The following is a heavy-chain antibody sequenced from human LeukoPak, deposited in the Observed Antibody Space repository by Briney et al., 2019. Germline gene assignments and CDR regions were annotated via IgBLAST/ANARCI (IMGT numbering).Heavy chain of an antibody. CDR2: ISSSGSTI. V-gene: IGHV3-11*04. CDR1: GFTFSDYY. J-gene: IGHJ4*02. CDR3: ARVRGYYYDSSGSWTYYFDY. Sequence: GGSLRLSCAASGFTFSDYYMSWIRQAPGKGLEWVSYISSSGSTIYYADSVEGRFTISRDNAKNSLYLQMNSLRAEDTAVYYCARVRGYYYDSSGSWTYYFDYWGQGTLVTVSS. D-gene: IGHD3-22*01.